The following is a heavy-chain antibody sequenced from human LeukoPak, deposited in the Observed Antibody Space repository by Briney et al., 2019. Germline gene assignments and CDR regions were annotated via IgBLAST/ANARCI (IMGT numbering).Heavy chain of an antibody. J-gene: IGHJ6*02. CDR2: IYYSGSI. Sequence: PSETLSLTCTVSGDSIISSSYFWDWIRQHPGKGLEWIGTIYYSGSIYYNPSLESRVTISVDTSKNQFSLKLRSVTAADTAIYYCGRNHLNYEVTRYQYYGIDAWGQGATVTVSS. CDR3: GRNHLNYEVTRYQYYGIDA. V-gene: IGHV4-39*01. D-gene: IGHD1-7*01. CDR1: GDSIISSSYF.